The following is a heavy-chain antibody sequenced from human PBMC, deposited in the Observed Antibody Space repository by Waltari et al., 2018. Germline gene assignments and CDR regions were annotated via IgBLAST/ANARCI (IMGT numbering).Heavy chain of an antibody. Sequence: QVQLQESGPGLVKPSETLSLTCTVSGGSISSYYWSWIRQPPGKGLEWIGYIYYSGSTNYNPSLKSRVTISVDTSKNQFSQKLSSVTAADTAVYYCARDPGPTYYDFWSGYPGYYGMDVWGQGTTVTVSS. CDR2: IYYSGST. J-gene: IGHJ6*02. CDR1: GGSISSYY. D-gene: IGHD3-3*01. V-gene: IGHV4-59*01. CDR3: ARDPGPTYYDFWSGYPGYYGMDV.